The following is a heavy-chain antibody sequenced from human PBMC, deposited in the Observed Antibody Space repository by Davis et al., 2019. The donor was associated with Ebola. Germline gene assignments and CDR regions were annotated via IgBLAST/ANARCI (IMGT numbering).Heavy chain of an antibody. V-gene: IGHV1-18*04. D-gene: IGHD2-2*02. CDR3: ARVQGYCTSTRCYTLGGCDY. J-gene: IGHJ4*02. CDR1: GYTFTNYG. Sequence: AASVKVSCKASGYTFTNYGISWVRQAPGQGLEWKGWISAYNGNTNYPQKLQGRVAMTTDTSTSTAYMELRSLRSDDTAVYYCARVQGYCTSTRCYTLGGCDYWGQGTLVTVSS. CDR2: ISAYNGNT.